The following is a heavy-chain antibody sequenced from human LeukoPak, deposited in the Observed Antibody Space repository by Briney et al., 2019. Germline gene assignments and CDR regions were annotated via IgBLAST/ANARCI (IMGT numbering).Heavy chain of an antibody. Sequence: SETLSLTCAVYGGSFSGYYWSWIRQPPGKGLEWSGEINHSGSTNYNPSLKSRVTISVDTSKNQFSLKLSSVTAADTAVYYCARRETYYYGSGSYYTLDYFDYWGQGTLVTVSS. CDR3: ARRETYYYGSGSYYTLDYFDY. D-gene: IGHD3-10*01. J-gene: IGHJ4*02. CDR1: GGSFSGYY. CDR2: INHSGST. V-gene: IGHV4-34*01.